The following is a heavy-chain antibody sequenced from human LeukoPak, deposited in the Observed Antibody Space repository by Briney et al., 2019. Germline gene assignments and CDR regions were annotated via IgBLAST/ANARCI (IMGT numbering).Heavy chain of an antibody. CDR1: GYTFTSYG. CDR3: ARDFGYSSSSLRFDY. J-gene: IGHJ4*02. D-gene: IGHD6-6*01. V-gene: IGHV1-18*01. Sequence: ASVKVSCKASGYTFTSYGISWVRQAPGQGLEWMGWISAYNGNTNYAQKLQGRVTMTTDTSTSTAYMELRSLRSDDTAVYYCARDFGYSSSSLRFDYWGQGTLVTVSS. CDR2: ISAYNGNT.